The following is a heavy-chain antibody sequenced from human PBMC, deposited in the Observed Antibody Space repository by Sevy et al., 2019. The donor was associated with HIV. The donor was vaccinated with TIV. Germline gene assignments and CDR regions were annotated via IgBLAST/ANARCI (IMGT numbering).Heavy chain of an antibody. CDR3: ARRNDFDI. J-gene: IGHJ3*02. V-gene: IGHV4-59*08. CDR2: VYYTGGT. Sequence: SETLSLTCTVSGGSINSDHWNWIRQPPGKGLEWIGYVYYTGGTNYNPSLKNRVTISVDRTKNQFSLKLTSVTAADTAVYYCARRNDFDIWGQETMVTVSS. CDR1: GGSINSDH.